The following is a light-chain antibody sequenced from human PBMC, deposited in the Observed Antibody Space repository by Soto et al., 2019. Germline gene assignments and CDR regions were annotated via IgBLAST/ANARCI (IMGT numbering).Light chain of an antibody. Sequence: QSALTQPASVSGSPGQSITISCTGTSSYVGGYNYVSWHQQHPGKAPKLMIYDVRNRPSGVSNRFSGSKSGNTASLTISGLQAEDEADYYCTSYTSSSTYVFGTGTKVTVL. CDR1: SSYVGGYNY. J-gene: IGLJ1*01. CDR3: TSYTSSSTYV. CDR2: DVR. V-gene: IGLV2-14*03.